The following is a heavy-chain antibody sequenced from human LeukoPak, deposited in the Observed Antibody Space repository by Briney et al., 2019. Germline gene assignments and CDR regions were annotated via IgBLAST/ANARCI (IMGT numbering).Heavy chain of an antibody. CDR2: IYHSGST. V-gene: IGHV4-38-2*02. CDR3: ARDRTVRGVIVDAFDI. Sequence: PSETLSLTCTVSGYTISSGYYWGWIRQPPGKGLEWIGSIYHSGSTYYNPSLKSRVTISVDTSKNQFSLKLSSVTAADTAVYYCARDRTVRGVIVDAFDIWGQGTMVTVSS. D-gene: IGHD3-10*01. CDR1: GYTISSGYY. J-gene: IGHJ3*02.